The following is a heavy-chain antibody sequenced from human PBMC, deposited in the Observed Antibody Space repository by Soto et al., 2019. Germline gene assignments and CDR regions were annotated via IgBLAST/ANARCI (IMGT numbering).Heavy chain of an antibody. V-gene: IGHV1-3*01. CDR1: GYTFTSYA. D-gene: IGHD1-26*01. Sequence: QVQLVQSGAEVKKPGASVKVSCKASGYTFTSYAMHWVRQAPEQRLEWMGWINAGNGNTKYSQKFQGRVTITRDTAASTAYMELSSLRSEDTAVYYCARDGARVKIKYYYYGMDVWGQGTTVTVSS. J-gene: IGHJ6*02. CDR3: ARDGARVKIKYYYYGMDV. CDR2: INAGNGNT.